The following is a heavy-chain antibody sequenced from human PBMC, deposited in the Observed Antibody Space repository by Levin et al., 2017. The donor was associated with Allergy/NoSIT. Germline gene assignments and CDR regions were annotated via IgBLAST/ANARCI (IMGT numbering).Heavy chain of an antibody. CDR2: ISWNSGSI. CDR1: GFTFDDYD. V-gene: IGHV3-9*01. Sequence: GGSLRLSCAASGFTFDDYDMHWVRQAPGKGLEWVSGISWNSGSIGYADSVKGRFTISRDNAKNSLYLQMNSLRAEDTALYYCAKGPAAALALLYWGQGTLVTVSS. CDR3: AKGPAAALALLY. J-gene: IGHJ4*02. D-gene: IGHD2-2*01.